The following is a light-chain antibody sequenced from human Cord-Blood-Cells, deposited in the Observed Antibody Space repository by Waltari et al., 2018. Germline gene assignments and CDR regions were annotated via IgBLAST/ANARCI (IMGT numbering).Light chain of an antibody. CDR1: CSEVGSYNL. V-gene: IGLV2-23*02. J-gene: IGLJ1*01. CDR2: EVS. Sequence: QSALTQPASVSGSPGQSITISCTGTCSEVGSYNLFSWYQQHPGKAPKLMIYEVSKRPSGVSNRFSGSKSGNTASLTISGLQAEDEADYYCCSYAGSSTYVFGTGTKVTVL. CDR3: CSYAGSSTYV.